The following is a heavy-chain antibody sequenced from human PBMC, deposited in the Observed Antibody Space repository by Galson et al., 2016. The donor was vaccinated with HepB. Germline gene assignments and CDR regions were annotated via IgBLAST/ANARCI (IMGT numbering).Heavy chain of an antibody. J-gene: IGHJ4*02. Sequence: PALVKPTQTLTLTCTLSGSSLSTFGVGVGWIRQPPGKALEWLGLIYWNDDRRYSPSLESRLSISKDTSKNLVVLTMTNVDPVDTAKYYCAHNTDRFWSGVDVWGQGTRVTGSS. CDR1: GSSLSTFGVG. CDR2: IYWNDDR. V-gene: IGHV2-5*01. CDR3: AHNTDRFWSGVDV. D-gene: IGHD3-3*01.